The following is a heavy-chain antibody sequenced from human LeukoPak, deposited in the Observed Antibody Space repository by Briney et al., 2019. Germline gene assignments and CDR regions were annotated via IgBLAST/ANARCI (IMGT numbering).Heavy chain of an antibody. J-gene: IGHJ4*02. V-gene: IGHV1-24*01. CDR2: FDPEDGET. CDR1: GYTLTELS. Sequence: ASVKVSCKVSGYTLTELSMHWVRQAPGKGLEWMGGFDPEDGETIYAQKFQGRVTMTEDTSTDTAYMELSSLRSEDTAVYYCATNRAVAGPDEKSDYWGQGTLVTVSS. CDR3: ATNRAVAGPDEKSDY. D-gene: IGHD6-19*01.